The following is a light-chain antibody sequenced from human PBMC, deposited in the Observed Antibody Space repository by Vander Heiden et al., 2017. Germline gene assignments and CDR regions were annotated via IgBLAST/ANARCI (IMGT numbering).Light chain of an antibody. V-gene: IGKV3-15*01. Sequence: IVLTQSPGTLSVSPGERATLSCRASQSDSSNLARYQQQPGQAPRPLIDGASTKSTGVPGWCSSSGSRAEFTLTVSRQQSEDLAVFCCQQYSNWVTFGGGTKVEIK. CDR1: QSDSSN. J-gene: IGKJ4*02. CDR2: GAS. CDR3: QQYSNWVT.